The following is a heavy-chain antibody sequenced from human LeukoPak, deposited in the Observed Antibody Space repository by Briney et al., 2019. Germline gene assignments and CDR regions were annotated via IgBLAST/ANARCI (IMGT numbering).Heavy chain of an antibody. J-gene: IGHJ4*02. V-gene: IGHV1-69*05. CDR1: GGTFSSYA. CDR3: ARDTPYYYDSSGYPSTFDY. D-gene: IGHD3-22*01. CDR2: IIPIFGTA. Sequence: SVKVSCKASGGTFSSYAISWVRQAPGQGLEWMGGIIPIFGTANYAQKFQGRVTITTDESTSTAYMELSSPRSEDTAVYYCARDTPYYYDSSGYPSTFDYWGQGTLVTVSS.